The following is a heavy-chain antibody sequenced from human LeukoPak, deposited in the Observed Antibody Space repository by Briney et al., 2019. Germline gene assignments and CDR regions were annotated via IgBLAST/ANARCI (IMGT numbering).Heavy chain of an antibody. V-gene: IGHV3-23*01. D-gene: IGHD3-22*01. CDR3: AKDLVTGLVVITTLSH. CDR1: GFTFSSYA. J-gene: IGHJ4*02. Sequence: GGSLRLSCAASGFTFSSYAMSWVRQAPGKGLEWVSAISGSGGNTYYADSVKGRFTISRDNSKNTLYLQMNSLRAEDTAVYYCAKDLVTGLVVITTLSHWGQGTLVTVSS. CDR2: ISGSGGNT.